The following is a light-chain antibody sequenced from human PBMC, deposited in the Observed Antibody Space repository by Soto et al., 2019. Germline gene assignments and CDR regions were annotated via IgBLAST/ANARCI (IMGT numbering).Light chain of an antibody. CDR1: SSNLGSNS. CDR2: SDN. J-gene: IGLJ3*02. CDR3: AAWDDSLNGWV. V-gene: IGLV1-44*01. Sequence: QSVLTQPPSASGTPGQRVTISCSGSSSNLGSNSVNWYQQVPGTAPKLLISSDNQRPLWVPDRFSGSKSGTSASLAISGLQSEDEADYYCAAWDDSLNGWVFGGGTQLTVL.